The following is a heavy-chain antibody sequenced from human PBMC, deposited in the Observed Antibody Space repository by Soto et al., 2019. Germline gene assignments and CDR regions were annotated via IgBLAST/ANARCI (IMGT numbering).Heavy chain of an antibody. J-gene: IGHJ6*02. CDR3: ARDSNPNIVVVPAAMSGGIYYYYYGMDV. V-gene: IGHV1-2*04. Sequence: ASVKVSCKASGYTFTGYYMHWVRQAPGQGLEWMGWINPNSGGTNYAQKFQGWVTMTRDTSISTAYMELSRLRSDDTAVYYCARDSNPNIVVVPAAMSGGIYYYYYGMDVWGQGTTVNVSS. CDR2: INPNSGGT. CDR1: GYTFTGYY. D-gene: IGHD2-2*01.